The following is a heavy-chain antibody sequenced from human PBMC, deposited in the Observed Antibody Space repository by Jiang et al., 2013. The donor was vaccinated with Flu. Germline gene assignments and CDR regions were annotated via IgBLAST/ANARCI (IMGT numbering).Heavy chain of an antibody. D-gene: IGHD3-22*01. J-gene: IGHJ4*02. CDR2: TYYRSKWYN. CDR3: ARYYDSTGGHFDY. CDR1: GDSVSNNSAA. Sequence: QTLSLTCAISGDSVSNNSAAWNWIRQSPSRGLEWLGRTYYRSKWYNDYAVSVKGRITISPDTSKNQFSLQLNSVTPEDTAVYYCARYYDSTGGHFDYWGQGILVTVSS. V-gene: IGHV6-1*01.